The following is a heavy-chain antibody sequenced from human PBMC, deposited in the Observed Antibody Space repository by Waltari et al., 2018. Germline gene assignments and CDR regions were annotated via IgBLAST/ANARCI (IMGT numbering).Heavy chain of an antibody. J-gene: IGHJ4*02. CDR3: VRGKMYSRPYFDY. CDR2: IHHSGSI. D-gene: IGHD6-13*01. Sequence: QMQLQQWGAGLLKPSETLSLTCAVPVEAFIGYYWNWSRQPPGRGLEWIGEIHHSGSINYNPSLESRITISQDMSKNQFSLKLTSVTAADSAVYYCVRGKMYSRPYFDYWGQGTLVTVSS. CDR1: VEAFIGYY. V-gene: IGHV4-34*01.